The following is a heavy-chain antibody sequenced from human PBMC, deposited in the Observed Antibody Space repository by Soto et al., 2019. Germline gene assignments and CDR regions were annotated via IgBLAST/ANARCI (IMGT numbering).Heavy chain of an antibody. CDR2: IYYSGST. Sequence: SETLSLNCTVSGGSISSGGYYWSWIRQHPGKGLEWIGYIYYSGSTNYNPSLKSRVTISVDTSKNQFSLKLSSVTAADTAVYYCASTLHRGIVVVPAAITDYYYYMDVWAKGTTVTVSS. CDR3: ASTLHRGIVVVPAAITDYYYYMDV. V-gene: IGHV4-31*03. CDR1: GGSISSGGYY. D-gene: IGHD2-2*02. J-gene: IGHJ6*03.